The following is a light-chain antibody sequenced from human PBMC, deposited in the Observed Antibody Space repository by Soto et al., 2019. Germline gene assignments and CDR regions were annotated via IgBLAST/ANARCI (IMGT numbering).Light chain of an antibody. Sequence: EIVLTQSPATLSLSPGERATLSCRASQSVSNYLAWFQQKPGQAPRLLIYDASNRATGIPARFSGSGPGTDFTLTISRLEPEDFAVYYCQQRSSWPLLTCGGGTKVEI. J-gene: IGKJ4*01. CDR3: QQRSSWPLLT. CDR2: DAS. V-gene: IGKV3-11*01. CDR1: QSVSNY.